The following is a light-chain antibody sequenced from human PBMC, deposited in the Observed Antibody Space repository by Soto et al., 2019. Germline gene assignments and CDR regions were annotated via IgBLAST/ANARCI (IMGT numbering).Light chain of an antibody. CDR1: SSDVGAYNY. CDR3: SSYTRSSTYV. Sequence: QSALTQPASVSGSPGQSITISCTGTSSDVGAYNYVSWYQQHPGKAPKLMICEVTDRPSGVSNRFSGSKSANTASLTISGLQAEDEADYYCSSYTRSSTYVFGTGTKLTVL. CDR2: EVT. J-gene: IGLJ1*01. V-gene: IGLV2-14*01.